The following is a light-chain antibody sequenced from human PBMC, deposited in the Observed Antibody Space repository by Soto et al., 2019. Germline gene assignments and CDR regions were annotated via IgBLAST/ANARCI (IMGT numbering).Light chain of an antibody. Sequence: QSVLTQPPSASGTPGQRVTISCTGSYSNIGSNTVNWYQQLPGTATKLLIYNNNQRPSGVPDRFSGSKSGTSASLAISGLQPEDEADYYCAAWDDSLHGVVFGGGTKLTVL. J-gene: IGLJ2*01. V-gene: IGLV1-44*01. CDR3: AAWDDSLHGVV. CDR2: NNN. CDR1: YSNIGSNT.